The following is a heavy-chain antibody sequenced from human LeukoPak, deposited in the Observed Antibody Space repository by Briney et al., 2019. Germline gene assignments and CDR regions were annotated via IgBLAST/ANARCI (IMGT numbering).Heavy chain of an antibody. CDR3: AKDHDYYDSRGLDY. V-gene: IGHV3-30*18. Sequence: GGSLRLSCVPSGITFSNSALNWVRQAPGKGLEWVATITKNGDQTYYADSVKGRFTISRDNSKNTLYLQMNSLRAEDTAVYYCAKDHDYYDSRGLDYWGQGTLVTVSS. CDR2: ITKNGDQT. CDR1: GITFSNSA. D-gene: IGHD3-22*01. J-gene: IGHJ4*02.